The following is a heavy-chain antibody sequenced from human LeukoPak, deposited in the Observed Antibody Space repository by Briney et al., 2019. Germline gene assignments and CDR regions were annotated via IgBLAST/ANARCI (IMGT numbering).Heavy chain of an antibody. CDR3: ARATVVYNWFDP. J-gene: IGHJ5*02. Sequence: ASVKLSCKASGYTFTTYTIHWVRQAPGQRLEWMGWINAGNGNTKYSQEFQGRVTITRDTSASTVYMELSSLRSEDMAVYDCARATVVYNWFDPWGQGTLVTVSS. V-gene: IGHV1-3*03. D-gene: IGHD4-23*01. CDR1: GYTFTTYT. CDR2: INAGNGNT.